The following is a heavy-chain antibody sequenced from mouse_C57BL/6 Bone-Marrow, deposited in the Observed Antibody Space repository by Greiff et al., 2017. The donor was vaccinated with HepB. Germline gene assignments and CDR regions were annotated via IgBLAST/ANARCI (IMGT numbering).Heavy chain of an antibody. D-gene: IGHD1-1*01. V-gene: IGHV1-69*01. CDR1: GYTFTSYW. J-gene: IGHJ4*01. CDR2: IDPSDSYT. Sequence: QVQLQQPGAELVMPGASVKLSCKASGYTFTSYWMHWVKQRPGQGLEWIGEIDPSDSYTNYNQKFKGKSPLTVDKSSSTAYMQLSSLTSEDSAVYYCAREFPYYYGSSYDYAMDYWGQGTSVTVSS. CDR3: AREFPYYYGSSYDYAMDY.